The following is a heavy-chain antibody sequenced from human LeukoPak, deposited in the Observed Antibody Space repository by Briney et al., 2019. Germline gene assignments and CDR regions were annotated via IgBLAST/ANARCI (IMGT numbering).Heavy chain of an antibody. D-gene: IGHD1-26*01. V-gene: IGHV4-39*07. J-gene: IGHJ4*02. CDR2: IYYSGST. CDR1: GGSISSSSFH. Sequence: PSETLSLTCTVSGGSISSSSFHWGWIRQSPGKGLEWIGSIYYSGSTYYNPSLKSRVTISVDTSKNQFSLKLSSVTAADTAVYYCARGSGSYYGYWGQGTLVTVSS. CDR3: ARGSGSYYGY.